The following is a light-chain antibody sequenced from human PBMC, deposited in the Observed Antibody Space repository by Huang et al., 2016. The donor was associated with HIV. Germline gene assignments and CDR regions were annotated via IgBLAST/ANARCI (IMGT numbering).Light chain of an antibody. CDR3: QQYNNWPPMYT. V-gene: IGKV3-15*01. Sequence: EIVMTQSPATLSVSPGERATLSCRASQSVSSNLAWYQQKPGQAPRLPIYGASTRATGIPARFSALGSGTEFTLTISSLQSEDFAVYYCQQYNNWPPMYTFGQGTNLEIK. J-gene: IGKJ2*01. CDR2: GAS. CDR1: QSVSSN.